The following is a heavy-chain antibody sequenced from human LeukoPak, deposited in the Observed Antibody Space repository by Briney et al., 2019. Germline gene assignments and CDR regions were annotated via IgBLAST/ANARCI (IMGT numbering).Heavy chain of an antibody. D-gene: IGHD6-13*01. V-gene: IGHV5-51*01. Sequence: GESLEISCQGSGYRFTSYWLGWVRPVPGKGLEWMGIIYPGDSDTRYSPSFQGQVTIPADKSISTAYLQWSSLKASDTAMYYCARHPIAAAGTYFDYWGQGTLVTVSS. CDR1: GYRFTSYW. CDR2: IYPGDSDT. CDR3: ARHPIAAAGTYFDY. J-gene: IGHJ4*02.